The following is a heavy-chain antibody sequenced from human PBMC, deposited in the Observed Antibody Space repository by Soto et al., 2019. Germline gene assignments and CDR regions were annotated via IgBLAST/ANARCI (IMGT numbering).Heavy chain of an antibody. Sequence: GASVKVSFKASGYTFTTFGISWVRQAPGQGLEWMGWISTYNGNTNYAQKVQGRLTMTTDTSTSTAYMELRSLTSDDTAVYYCARAFCSSSSCDNWFDPWGQGTLVTVSS. D-gene: IGHD2-2*01. J-gene: IGHJ5*02. V-gene: IGHV1-18*01. CDR3: ARAFCSSSSCDNWFDP. CDR2: ISTYNGNT. CDR1: GYTFTTFG.